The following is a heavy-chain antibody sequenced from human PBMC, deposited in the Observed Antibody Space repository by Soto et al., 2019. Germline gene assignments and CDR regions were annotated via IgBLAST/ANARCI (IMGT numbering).Heavy chain of an antibody. Sequence: GGSLRLSCAASGFTVRSKYMSWVRQAPGKGLEWVSVIYSGDTTYYAASVKGRFTISRDNSKNTLYLQMNSLRAEDTAVYYCARADDFWSGYYVLWGQGTLVTVSS. CDR3: ARADDFWSGYYVL. D-gene: IGHD3-3*01. V-gene: IGHV3-53*01. CDR2: IYSGDTT. CDR1: GFTVRSKY. J-gene: IGHJ4*02.